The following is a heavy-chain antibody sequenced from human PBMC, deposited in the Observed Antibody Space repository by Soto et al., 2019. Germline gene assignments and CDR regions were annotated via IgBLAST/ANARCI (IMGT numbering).Heavy chain of an antibody. D-gene: IGHD3-10*02. CDR3: ATDVGRGLRY. J-gene: IGHJ4*02. Sequence: EGSLRLSCAVSGIPFNNYWMHWIRQAPGKGLVWVSHINTVATIINYGDSVKGRFTISRDNAENTLYLQMNSLGVEDTATYYCATDVGRGLRYCGQGTLVTVSS. CDR1: GIPFNNYW. CDR2: INTVATII. V-gene: IGHV3-74*01.